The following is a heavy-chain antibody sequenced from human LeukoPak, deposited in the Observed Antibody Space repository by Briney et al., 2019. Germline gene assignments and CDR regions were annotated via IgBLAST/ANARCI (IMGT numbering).Heavy chain of an antibody. CDR3: ATLGDYYDSSGYYHY. Sequence: GESLKISCKASGYTFTGYYMHWVRQAPGQGLEWMGWINPNSGGTNYAQKFQGRVTMTRDTSISTAYMELSRLRSDDTAVYYCATLGDYYDSSGYYHYWGQGTLVTVSS. CDR1: GYTFTGYY. V-gene: IGHV1-2*02. J-gene: IGHJ4*02. D-gene: IGHD3-22*01. CDR2: INPNSGGT.